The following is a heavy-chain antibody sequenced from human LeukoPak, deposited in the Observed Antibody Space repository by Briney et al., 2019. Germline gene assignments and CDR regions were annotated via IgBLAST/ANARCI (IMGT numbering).Heavy chain of an antibody. CDR1: GFTFSDNS. D-gene: IGHD1-20*01. J-gene: IGHJ4*02. CDR3: ARDHNWAFDS. CDR2: IGLASGFV. Sequence: GGSLRLSCAASGFTFSDNSMNWVRRAPGRGLEWISYIGLASGFVSYADSVKGRFTISSDTARNSVYLQMNSLRAEDTAVYYCARDHNWAFDSWGQGTLVTVSS. V-gene: IGHV3-21*05.